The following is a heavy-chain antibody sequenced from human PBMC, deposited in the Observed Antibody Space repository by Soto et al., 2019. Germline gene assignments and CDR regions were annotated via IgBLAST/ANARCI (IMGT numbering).Heavy chain of an antibody. CDR1: GGTFSSYA. V-gene: IGHV1-69*13. D-gene: IGHD5-12*01. CDR2: IIPIFGTA. CDR3: ARVRRDGYNFHFDY. J-gene: IGHJ4*02. Sequence: ASVKVSCKASGGTFSSYAISWVRQAPGQGLEWMGGIIPIFGTANYAQKFQGRVTITADESTSTAYMELSSLRSEDTAVYYCARVRRDGYNFHFDYWGQGTLVTVSS.